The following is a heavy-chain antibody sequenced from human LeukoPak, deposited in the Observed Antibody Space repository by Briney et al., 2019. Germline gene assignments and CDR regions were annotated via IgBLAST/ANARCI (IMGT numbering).Heavy chain of an antibody. J-gene: IGHJ6*02. CDR2: IKQDGSEK. Sequence: PGGSLRLSCAASGFTFSSYWMSWVRQAPGKGLEWVANIKQDGSEKYYVDSVKGRFTISRDNAKNSLYLQMNSLRAEDTAVYYCARDLRGYGYYYYGMDVWGQGTTVTVSS. CDR3: ARDLRGYGYYYYGMDV. D-gene: IGHD5-18*01. CDR1: GFTFSSYW. V-gene: IGHV3-7*01.